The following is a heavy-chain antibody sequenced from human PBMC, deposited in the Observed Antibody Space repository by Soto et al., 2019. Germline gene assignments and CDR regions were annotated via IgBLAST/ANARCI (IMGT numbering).Heavy chain of an antibody. CDR2: INPSGGRT. J-gene: IGHJ5*02. V-gene: IGHV1-46*01. Sequence: QVQMVQSGAEVKKPGASVKVSCETSGYTFTNYYIHWVRQAPGQGLEWMGIINPSGGRTTYPQKFQGRVTMTRDTSTRTVYMELSNLKSEDTAVYYCARDGCATRICAGGGNWFDPWGQGTLVTVSS. D-gene: IGHD1-26*01. CDR1: GYTFTNYY. CDR3: ARDGCATRICAGGGNWFDP.